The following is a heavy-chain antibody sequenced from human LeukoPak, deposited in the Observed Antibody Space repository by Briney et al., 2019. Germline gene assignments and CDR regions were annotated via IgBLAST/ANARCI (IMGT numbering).Heavy chain of an antibody. CDR3: ATKRGRDGYIPYYYGMDV. D-gene: IGHD5-24*01. J-gene: IGHJ6*02. CDR1: GGTFSSYA. V-gene: IGHV1-69*13. Sequence: ASVKVSCKASGGTFSSYAISWVRQAPGQGLDWMGSIIPIFGTANYAQKFQGRVTITADESTSTAYMELSSLRSEDTAVYYCATKRGRDGYIPYYYGMDVWGQGTTVTVSS. CDR2: IIPIFGTA.